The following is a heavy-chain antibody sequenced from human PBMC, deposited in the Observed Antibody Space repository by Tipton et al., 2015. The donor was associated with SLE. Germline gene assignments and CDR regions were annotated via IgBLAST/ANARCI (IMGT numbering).Heavy chain of an antibody. CDR3: ARDRITVVLRAFDI. J-gene: IGHJ4*02. CDR2: TWFDGSHR. Sequence: SLRLSCAASGFPFGNSGMHWVRQAPGKGLEWVAVTWFDGSHRFYADSVKGRFTISRDNSKNTVFLQMNTLRAEDTAVYYCARDRITVVLRAFDIWGQGTLVTVSS. D-gene: IGHD4-23*01. CDR1: GFPFGNSG. V-gene: IGHV3-33*01.